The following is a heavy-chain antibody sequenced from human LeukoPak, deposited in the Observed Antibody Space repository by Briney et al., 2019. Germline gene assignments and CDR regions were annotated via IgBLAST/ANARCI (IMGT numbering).Heavy chain of an antibody. CDR2: IWHDGSND. V-gene: IGHV3-33*01. CDR3: ARGGDLRAGWFDL. Sequence: PGRSLGLSCAASGFTFSSYGFHWVRQAPGKGLDWVAVIWHDGSNDFYSDSVKGRFTISRDNSKNTVYLQMNSLRAEDTAVYYCARGGDLRAGWFDLWGRGNLVSVSS. J-gene: IGHJ2*01. CDR1: GFTFSSYG. D-gene: IGHD4-17*01.